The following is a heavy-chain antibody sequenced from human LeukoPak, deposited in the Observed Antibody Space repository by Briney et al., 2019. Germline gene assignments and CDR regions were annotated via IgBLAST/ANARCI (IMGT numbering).Heavy chain of an antibody. Sequence: ASVKVSCKASGYTFTGYYMHWVRQAPGQGLEWMGWINSNSGGTNYAQKSQGRVTMTRDTSISTAYMELSRLRSDDTAVYYCAVYYYDGSGYYHTAFDIWGQGTMVTVSS. V-gene: IGHV1-2*02. CDR1: GYTFTGYY. J-gene: IGHJ3*02. D-gene: IGHD3-22*01. CDR3: AVYYYDGSGYYHTAFDI. CDR2: INSNSGGT.